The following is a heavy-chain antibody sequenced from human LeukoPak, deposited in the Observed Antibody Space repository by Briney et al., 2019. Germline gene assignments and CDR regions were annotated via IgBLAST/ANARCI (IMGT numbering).Heavy chain of an antibody. CDR3: ARDLPDIVATDADAFDI. CDR1: GGSISSYY. V-gene: IGHV4-4*07. J-gene: IGHJ3*02. CDR2: IYTSGST. Sequence: SETLSLTCTVSGGSISSYYWSWIRQPAGEGLERIGRIYTSGSTNYNPSLKSRVTISVDKSKNQFSLKLSSVTAADTAVYYCARDLPDIVATDADAFDIWGQGTMVTVSS. D-gene: IGHD5-12*01.